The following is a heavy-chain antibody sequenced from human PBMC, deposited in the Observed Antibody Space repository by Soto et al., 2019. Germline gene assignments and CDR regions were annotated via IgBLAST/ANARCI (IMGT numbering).Heavy chain of an antibody. Sequence: GASVKVSCKASGDTFSSFCITWVRHAPGQGLEWMGWISAHNGDRYYAQKLQGRVTMATDTSTSTAYMELRSLRSDDTAVYYCAKIAQWGMYYYYGMAVWGQGTTVTVSS. CDR2: ISAHNGDR. D-gene: IGHD3-10*01. J-gene: IGHJ6*02. CDR3: AKIAQWGMYYYYGMAV. CDR1: GDTFSSFC. V-gene: IGHV1-18*01.